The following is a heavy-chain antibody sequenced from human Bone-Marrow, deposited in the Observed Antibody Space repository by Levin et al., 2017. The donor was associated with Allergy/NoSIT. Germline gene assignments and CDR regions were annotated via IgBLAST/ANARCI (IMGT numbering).Heavy chain of an antibody. CDR2: IYTSGST. CDR3: ARDGVYMHYYDSSGYSAGMDV. Sequence: SETLSLTCTVSGGSISSYYWSWIRQPAGKGLEWIGRIYTSGSTNYNPSLKSRVTMSVDTSKNQSSLKLSSVTAADTAVYYCARDGVYMHYYDSSGYSAGMDVWGQGTTVTVSS. V-gene: IGHV4-4*07. J-gene: IGHJ6*02. CDR1: GGSISSYY. D-gene: IGHD3-22*01.